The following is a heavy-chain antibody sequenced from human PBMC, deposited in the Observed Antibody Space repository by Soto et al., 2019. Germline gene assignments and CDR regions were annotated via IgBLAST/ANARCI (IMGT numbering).Heavy chain of an antibody. Sequence: AQLMQSGAEVKKPGSSVKVSCKASGGTFSSHSINWVRQAPGQGLEWMGGIITLFGTSNYAQNFQGRVTITADQSTSTAYMELNSLTSDDTAVYYCAREVGYGDFSAALLDWGQGTLVTVSS. V-gene: IGHV1-69*01. J-gene: IGHJ4*02. CDR3: AREVGYGDFSAALLD. CDR2: IITLFGTS. CDR1: GGTFSSHS. D-gene: IGHD2-21*02.